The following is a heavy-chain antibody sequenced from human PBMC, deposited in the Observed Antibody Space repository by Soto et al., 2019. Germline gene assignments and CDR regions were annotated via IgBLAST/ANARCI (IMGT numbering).Heavy chain of an antibody. CDR2: ISGSGGST. CDR3: AKSRDYYDSSGYYY. J-gene: IGHJ4*02. CDR1: GFTFSSYA. V-gene: IGHV3-23*01. Sequence: SLRLSCAASGFTFSSYAMSWVRQAPGKGLEWVSAISGSGGSTYYADSVKGRFTISRDNSKNTLYLQMNSLRAEDTAVYYCAKSRDYYDSSGYYYWGQGTLVTVSS. D-gene: IGHD3-22*01.